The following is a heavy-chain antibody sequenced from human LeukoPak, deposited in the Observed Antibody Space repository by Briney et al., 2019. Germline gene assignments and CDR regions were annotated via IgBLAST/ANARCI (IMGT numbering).Heavy chain of an antibody. CDR1: GGSISSGDYY. Sequence: SETLSLTCTVSGGSISSGDYYWSWIRQPPGKGLEWIGYIYYSGSAYYNPSLKSRVTISVDTSKNQFSLKLSSVTAADTAVYYCARDAVGATGFDYWGQGTLVTVSS. V-gene: IGHV4-30-4*08. J-gene: IGHJ4*02. D-gene: IGHD1-26*01. CDR2: IYYSGSA. CDR3: ARDAVGATGFDY.